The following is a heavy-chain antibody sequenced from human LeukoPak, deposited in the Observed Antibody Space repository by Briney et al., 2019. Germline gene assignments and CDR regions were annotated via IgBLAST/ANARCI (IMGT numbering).Heavy chain of an antibody. J-gene: IGHJ4*02. Sequence: ASVKVSCKASRYTFTSYDMNWVRQAPGQGLEWMGWINTNTGSPTYAQGFTGRFVFSLDTSVSTAYLQIRSLKTEDTAVYYCARGPCGYAILSVDYWGQGTLVTVSS. CDR2: INTNTGSP. D-gene: IGHD2-8*01. CDR3: ARGPCGYAILSVDY. CDR1: RYTFTSYD. V-gene: IGHV7-4-1*02.